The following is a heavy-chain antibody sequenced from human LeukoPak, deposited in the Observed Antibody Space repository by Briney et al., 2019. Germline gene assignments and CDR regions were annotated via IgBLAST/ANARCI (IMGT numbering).Heavy chain of an antibody. D-gene: IGHD6-19*01. V-gene: IGHV1-2*02. CDR3: ARVYSTGWYGY. CDR2: INPNNGGT. Sequence: ASVKVSCKASGYTFTGYYMHWVRQAPGQGLEWMGWINPNNGGTNYAQKFQGRVTMTRDTSISTAYMELSRLRSDDTAVYYCARVYSTGWYGYWGQGTLVTVCS. CDR1: GYTFTGYY. J-gene: IGHJ4*02.